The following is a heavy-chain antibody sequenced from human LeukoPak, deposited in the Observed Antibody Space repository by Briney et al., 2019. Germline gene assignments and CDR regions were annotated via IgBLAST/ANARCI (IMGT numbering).Heavy chain of an antibody. CDR2: ISSSSSTI. D-gene: IGHD6-19*01. CDR1: GFTFSSYS. Sequence: GGSLRLSCAASGFTFSSYSMNWVRQAPGKGLEWVSYISSSSSTIYFAHSVRGRFTISRDNAKNSLYLQMNSLRAEDTALYYCAKDMVAVAGPFDYWGQGTLVTVSS. CDR3: AKDMVAVAGPFDY. V-gene: IGHV3-48*04. J-gene: IGHJ4*02.